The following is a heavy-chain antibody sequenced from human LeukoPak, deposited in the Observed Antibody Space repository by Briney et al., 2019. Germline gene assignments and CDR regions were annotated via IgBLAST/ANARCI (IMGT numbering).Heavy chain of an antibody. J-gene: IGHJ6*02. V-gene: IGHV4-59*01. D-gene: IGHD3-10*01. CDR2: IYYSGST. Sequence: SETLSLTCTVSGGSISSYYWSWIRQPPGKGLEWIGYIYYSGSTNYNPSLKSRVTITVDTSKNQFSLKLSSVTAADTAVYYCARDQGTMVRGVIYYYYGMDVWGQGTTVTVSS. CDR1: GGSISSYY. CDR3: ARDQGTMVRGVIYYYYGMDV.